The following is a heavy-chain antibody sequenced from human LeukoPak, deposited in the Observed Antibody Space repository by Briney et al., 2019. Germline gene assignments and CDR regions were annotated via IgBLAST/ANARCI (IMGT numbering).Heavy chain of an antibody. CDR3: ATETIGRHYDY. D-gene: IGHD1-14*01. CDR2: IGPTGTDR. J-gene: IGHJ4*02. V-gene: IGHV3-21*01. Sequence: SGGSLRLSCAASGFTFSSCGLNWVRQPPGKGLEWVSSIGPTGTDRYYADSVRGRFTISRDNAKNSMYLQMDSLRDEDTAVYYCATETIGRHYDYWGQGTLLTVSS. CDR1: GFTFSSCG.